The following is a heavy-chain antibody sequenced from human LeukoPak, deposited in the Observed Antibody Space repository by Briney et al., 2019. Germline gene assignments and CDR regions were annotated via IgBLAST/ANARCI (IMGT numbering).Heavy chain of an antibody. D-gene: IGHD6-13*01. CDR2: ISSSSSYI. V-gene: IGHV3-21*01. CDR3: ARADGSFTTPFVY. Sequence: GGSLRLSCAASGFTFSSYSMNWVRQAPGKGLQWVSSISSSSSYIYYADSVKGRFTISRDNAKNSLYLQMNSLRAEDTAVYYCARADGSFTTPFVYWGQGTLVTVSS. CDR1: GFTFSSYS. J-gene: IGHJ4*02.